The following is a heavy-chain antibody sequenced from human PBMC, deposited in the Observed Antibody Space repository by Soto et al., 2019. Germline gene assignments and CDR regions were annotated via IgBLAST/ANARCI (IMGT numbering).Heavy chain of an antibody. CDR3: ARAVKEYYYGSGSSDLYYYYYGMDV. V-gene: IGHV1-3*01. D-gene: IGHD3-10*01. Sequence: ASVKVSCKASGYTFTSYAMHWVRQAPGQRLEWMGWINAGNGNTKYSQKFQGRVTITRDTSASTAYMELSSLRSEDTAVYYCARAVKEYYYGSGSSDLYYYYYGMDVWGQGPTVTVSS. CDR2: INAGNGNT. J-gene: IGHJ6*01. CDR1: GYTFTSYA.